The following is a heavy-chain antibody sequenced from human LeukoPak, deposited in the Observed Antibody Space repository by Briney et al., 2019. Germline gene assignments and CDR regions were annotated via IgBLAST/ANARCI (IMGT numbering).Heavy chain of an antibody. J-gene: IGHJ6*03. CDR1: GGTFSSYA. CDR2: ISAYSGNT. CDR3: ARDRAECSTTSCSDYYYYMDV. D-gene: IGHD2-2*01. V-gene: IGHV1-18*01. Sequence: ASVNVSCKASGGTFSSYAISWVRQAPGQGLEWMGWISAYSGNTNYAQKLQGRVTMTTDTSTSTAYMELRSLRSDDTAVYYCARDRAECSTTSCSDYYYYMDVWGKGTTVTVSS.